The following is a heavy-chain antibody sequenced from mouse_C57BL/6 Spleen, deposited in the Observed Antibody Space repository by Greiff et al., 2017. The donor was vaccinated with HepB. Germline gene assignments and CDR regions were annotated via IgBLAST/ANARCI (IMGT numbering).Heavy chain of an antibody. V-gene: IGHV1-61*01. D-gene: IGHD3-2*02. J-gene: IGHJ4*01. Sequence: VQLQQPGAELVRPGSSVKLSCKASGYTFTSYWMDWVKQRPGQGLEWIGNIYPSDSETHYNQKFKDKATLTVDKSSSTAYMQLSSLTSEDSAVYYCARGRQLRPSYCAMDYWGQGTSVTVSS. CDR3: ARGRQLRPSYCAMDY. CDR1: GYTFTSYW. CDR2: IYPSDSET.